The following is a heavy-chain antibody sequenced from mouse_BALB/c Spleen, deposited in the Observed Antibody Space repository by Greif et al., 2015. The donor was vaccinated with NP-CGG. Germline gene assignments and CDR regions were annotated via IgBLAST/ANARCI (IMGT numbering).Heavy chain of an antibody. D-gene: IGHD4-1*01. CDR2: ISDGGSYT. CDR1: GFTFSDYY. CDR3: ARDGVTGTGFDY. V-gene: IGHV5-4*02. J-gene: IGHJ2*01. Sequence: EVQLVESGGGLVKPGGSLKLSCAASGFTFSDYYMYWARQTPEKRLEWVATISDGGSYTYYPDSVKGRFTISRDNAKNNLYLQMSSLKSEDTAMYYCARDGVTGTGFDYWGQGTTLTVSS.